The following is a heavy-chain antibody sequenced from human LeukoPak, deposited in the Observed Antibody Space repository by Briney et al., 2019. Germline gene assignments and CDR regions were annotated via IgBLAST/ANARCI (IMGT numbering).Heavy chain of an antibody. CDR3: ASDKTSDYDSGGYYYIPRGMDV. D-gene: IGHD3-22*01. V-gene: IGHV3-23*01. CDR1: GFTFSSYA. Sequence: GGSLRLSCAASGFTFSSYAMSWVRQAPGKGLEWVSAISGSGGSTYYADSVKGRFTISRDNSKNTLYLQMNSLRAEDTAVYYCASDKTSDYDSGGYYYIPRGMDVWGQGTTVTVSS. J-gene: IGHJ6*02. CDR2: ISGSGGST.